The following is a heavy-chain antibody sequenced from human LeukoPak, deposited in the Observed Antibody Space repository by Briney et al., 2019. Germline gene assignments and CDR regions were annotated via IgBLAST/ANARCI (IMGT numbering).Heavy chain of an antibody. V-gene: IGHV4-59*01. CDR3: ARVNGYPKYYFYGLDV. D-gene: IGHD5-24*01. CDR2: IYYNGNT. J-gene: IGHJ6*02. Sequence: LETLSLTCTVSGDSISSYFWNWIRQPPGKALEWIGHIYYNGNTNYNPSLESRVTISVDTSKNQFSLRLNSVTAADTAVYYCARVNGYPKYYFYGLDVWGRGTSVTVSS. CDR1: GDSISSYF.